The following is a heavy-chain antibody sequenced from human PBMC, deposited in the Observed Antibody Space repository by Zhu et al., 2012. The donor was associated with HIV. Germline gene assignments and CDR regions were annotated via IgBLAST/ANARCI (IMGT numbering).Heavy chain of an antibody. D-gene: IGHD2-2*01. Sequence: QVQLQQWGAGLLKPSETLSLTCAIYGGSFSDDYWTWIRQPPGKGLEWIGEINHSGSTRYNPSLRSRVILSGDTSKNQFSLKATSVTAADTAVYYCARVRSSTFXAIRHSYYYMDSGPKGHGHRLL. CDR2: INHSGST. J-gene: IGHJ6*03. CDR3: ARVRSSTFXAIRHSYYYMDS. CDR1: GGSFSDDY. V-gene: IGHV4-34*01.